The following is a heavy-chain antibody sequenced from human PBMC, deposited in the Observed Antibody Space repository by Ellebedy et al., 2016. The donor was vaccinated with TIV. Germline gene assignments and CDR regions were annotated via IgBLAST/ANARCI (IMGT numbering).Heavy chain of an antibody. CDR3: ARDALADSDAFDI. V-gene: IGHV3-7*04. Sequence: GGSLRLSCAASGFTFSSYWMSWVRQAPGKGLEWVANIKQDGSEKYYVDSVKGRFTISRDNAKNSLYLQMNSLRAEDTAVYYCARDALADSDAFDIWGQGTMVTVSS. J-gene: IGHJ3*02. D-gene: IGHD3-3*01. CDR1: GFTFSSYW. CDR2: IKQDGSEK.